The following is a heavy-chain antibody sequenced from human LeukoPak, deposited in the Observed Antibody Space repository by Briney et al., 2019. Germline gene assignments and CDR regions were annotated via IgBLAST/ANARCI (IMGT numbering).Heavy chain of an antibody. J-gene: IGHJ4*02. CDR3: ARVIVHSYGLSYFDY. CDR2: IIPIFGTA. Sequence: ASLKVSCKASGGTFSSYAISWVRQAPGQGLEWMGWIIPIFGTANYAQKFQGRVTITADESTSTAYMELSSLRSEDTAVYYCARVIVHSYGLSYFDYWGQGTLVTVSS. D-gene: IGHD5-18*01. CDR1: GGTFSSYA. V-gene: IGHV1-69*01.